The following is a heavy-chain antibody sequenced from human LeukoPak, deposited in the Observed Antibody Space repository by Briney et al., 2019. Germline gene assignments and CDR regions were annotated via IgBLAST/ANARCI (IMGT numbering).Heavy chain of an antibody. CDR1: GGSISSSSYY. V-gene: IGHV4-39*07. J-gene: IGHJ6*03. D-gene: IGHD3-9*01. Sequence: SETLSLTCTVSGGSISSSSYYWGWFRQPRGKGLEWIGSIYYSGSTYYNPSLKSRVTMSVDTSKNQFSLKLSSVTAADTAVYYCARTSGVYDILTGYSYYYYYMDVWGKGTTVTISS. CDR3: ARTSGVYDILTGYSYYYYYMDV. CDR2: IYYSGST.